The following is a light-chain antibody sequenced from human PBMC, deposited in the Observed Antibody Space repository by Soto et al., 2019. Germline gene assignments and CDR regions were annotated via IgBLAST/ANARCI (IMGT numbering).Light chain of an antibody. CDR3: QQYGSSPPT. CDR1: QSVSSNY. CDR2: GIS. V-gene: IGKV3-20*01. J-gene: IGKJ1*01. Sequence: EIVLTQSPGTLSLSPGERATFSCRASQSVSSNYLAWYQQKPGQAPRLLMYGISRRATGIPDRFSGSGSGTDFTLTINRLEPEDFALYYCQQYGSSPPTFGQGTK.